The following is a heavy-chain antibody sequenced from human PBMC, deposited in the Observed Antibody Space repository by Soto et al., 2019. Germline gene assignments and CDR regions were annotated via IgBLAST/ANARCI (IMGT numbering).Heavy chain of an antibody. J-gene: IGHJ6*02. CDR3: SDLYHRNLRRSWDVDNGMDV. Sequence: QVQLVESGGGVVQPGRSLRLSCAASGFTFSSYGMHWVRQAQGTGLEWVAVISYDGSNKYYADSVKGRFTISRDNSKNTLYLQMNSLRAEDTAVYYCSDLYHRNLRRSWDVDNGMDVWGQGTTVTVSS. V-gene: IGHV3-30*03. CDR1: GFTFSSYG. D-gene: IGHD6-13*01. CDR2: ISYDGSNK.